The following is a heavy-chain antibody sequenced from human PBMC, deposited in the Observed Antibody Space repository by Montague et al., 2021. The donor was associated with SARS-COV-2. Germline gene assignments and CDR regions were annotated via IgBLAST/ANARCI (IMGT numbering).Heavy chain of an antibody. J-gene: IGHJ3*02. V-gene: IGHV4-61*08. CDR3: AREVRYYYDSSGPGAFDI. CDR2: IYYSGST. CDR1: GGSISSGGYY. D-gene: IGHD3-22*01. Sequence: SETLSLTCTVSGGSISSGGYYWSWIRQHPGKGLEWIGYIYYSGSTNYXPSLKSRVTISVDTSKNQFSLKLSSVTAADTAVYYCAREVRYYYDSSGPGAFDIWGQGTKVTVSS.